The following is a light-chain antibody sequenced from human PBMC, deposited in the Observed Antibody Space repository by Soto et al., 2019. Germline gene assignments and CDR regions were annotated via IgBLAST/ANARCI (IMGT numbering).Light chain of an antibody. CDR3: QQYSNWPFT. V-gene: IGKV3-15*01. CDR2: GAS. J-gene: IGKJ4*01. CDR1: RSISSN. Sequence: EIVMTQSPATLSVSPGERATLSCRASRSISSNLAWYQQKPGQAPRLLFYGASTRATGIPARFSGSWSGTEFTLTISSLQSEDFAIYYCQQYSNWPFTFGGGTKVDIK.